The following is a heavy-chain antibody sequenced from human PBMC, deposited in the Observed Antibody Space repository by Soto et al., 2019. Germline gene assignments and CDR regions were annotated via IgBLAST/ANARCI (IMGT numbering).Heavy chain of an antibody. CDR3: ANAEYTAALPGL. Sequence: EVQLVESGGGLVQPGGSLRLSCEASGFIFSTHWMHWVRQVPGKGLDWVARIEDDGRRTDYADSVKGRFTISGDNAKSTLFLQLNNLRVEATATYHCANAEYTAALPGLWGRGSLVTVSS. J-gene: IGHJ4*02. D-gene: IGHD2-15*01. V-gene: IGHV3-74*01. CDR2: IEDDGRRT. CDR1: GFIFSTHW.